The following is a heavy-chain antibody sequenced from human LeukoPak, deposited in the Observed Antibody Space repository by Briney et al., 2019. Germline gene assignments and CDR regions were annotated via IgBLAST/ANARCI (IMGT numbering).Heavy chain of an antibody. Sequence: SETLSLTCAVYGGSFSGYYWSWIRQPPGKGLEWIGEINHSGGTNYNPSLKSRVTISVDTSKNQFSLKLSSVTAADTAVYYCARGVRYFDWLSGGFDYWGQGTLVTVSS. D-gene: IGHD3-9*01. CDR2: INHSGGT. CDR1: GGSFSGYY. CDR3: ARGVRYFDWLSGGFDY. J-gene: IGHJ4*02. V-gene: IGHV4-34*01.